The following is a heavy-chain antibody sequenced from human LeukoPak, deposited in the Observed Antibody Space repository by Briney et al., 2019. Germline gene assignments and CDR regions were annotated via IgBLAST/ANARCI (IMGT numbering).Heavy chain of an antibody. CDR3: ARDSYIGRDY. CDR2: IYYSGST. V-gene: IGHV4-59*01. D-gene: IGHD3-10*01. CDR1: GGSISSYY. J-gene: IGHJ4*02. Sequence: PSETLSLTCTVSGGSISSYYWSWIRQPPGKGLEWIGYIYYSGSTNYNPSLKSRVTISVDTSKNQFSLKLSCVTAADTAVYYCARDSYIGRDYWGQGTLVTVSS.